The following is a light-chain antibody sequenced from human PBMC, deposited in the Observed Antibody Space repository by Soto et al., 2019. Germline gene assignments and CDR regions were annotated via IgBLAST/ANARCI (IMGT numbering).Light chain of an antibody. Sequence: EVVMTQSPATLSLSPGERVTLSCRASQSVGGDLAWYQQKPGQAPRLLISGASTRAAGIPARFSGSGSATEFTLTISSLRSDDFAVYFCQQYNNWPLYTFGQGTKLEI. CDR1: QSVGGD. CDR3: QQYNNWPLYT. J-gene: IGKJ2*01. V-gene: IGKV3-15*01. CDR2: GAS.